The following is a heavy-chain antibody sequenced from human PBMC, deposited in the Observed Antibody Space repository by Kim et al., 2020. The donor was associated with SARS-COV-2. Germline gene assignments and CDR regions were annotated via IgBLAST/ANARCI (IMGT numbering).Heavy chain of an antibody. D-gene: IGHD6-13*01. Sequence: ASVKVSCKASGYTFTSYGISWVRQAPGQGLEWMGWISAYNGNTNYAQKLQGRVTMTTDTSTSTAYMELRSLRSDDTAVYYCARAASSSSWGDWFDPWGQGTLVTVSS. J-gene: IGHJ5*02. CDR3: ARAASSSSWGDWFDP. CDR2: ISAYNGNT. V-gene: IGHV1-18*01. CDR1: GYTFTSYG.